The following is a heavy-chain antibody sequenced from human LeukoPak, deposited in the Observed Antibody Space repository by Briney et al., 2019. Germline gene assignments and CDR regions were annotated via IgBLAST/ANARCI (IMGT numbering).Heavy chain of an antibody. CDR2: IHYTGST. CDR3: ARDLGYYDSSGYSDY. D-gene: IGHD3-22*01. CDR1: GGSISSYY. Sequence: SETLSLTCTVSGGSISSYYWSWIRQSPGKELEWIGYIHYTGSTKYNPSLKSRVTISLDTSKNQFSLKMSSVTAADTAVYYCARDLGYYDSSGYSDYWGQGTLVTVSS. V-gene: IGHV4-59*12. J-gene: IGHJ4*02.